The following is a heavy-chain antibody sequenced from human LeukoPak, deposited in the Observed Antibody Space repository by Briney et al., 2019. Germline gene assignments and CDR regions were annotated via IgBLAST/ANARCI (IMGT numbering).Heavy chain of an antibody. J-gene: IGHJ4*02. CDR1: GGSISSYY. CDR2: IYSSGST. D-gene: IGHD1-26*01. V-gene: IGHV4-4*07. Sequence: SETLSLTCTVSGGSISSYYWSWIRQPAGKGLEWIGRIYSSGSTNYNPSLKSRVTMSLDTYKNQVSLKVSSVTAAHTAVYLCAGGAGYSGSYQYYFDFWGQGTLVTLSS. CDR3: AGGAGYSGSYQYYFDF.